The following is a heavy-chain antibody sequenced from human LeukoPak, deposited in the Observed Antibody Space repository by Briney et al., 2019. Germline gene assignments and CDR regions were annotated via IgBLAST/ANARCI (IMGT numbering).Heavy chain of an antibody. J-gene: IGHJ4*02. V-gene: IGHV4-30-2*01. CDR1: GGSISSGGYS. CDR2: IYHSGST. CDR3: ARGRGMRQQLDFDH. D-gene: IGHD6-13*01. Sequence: PSETLSLTCAVSGGSISSGGYSWSWIRQPPGKGLEWIGYIYHSGSTYYNPSLKSRVTISVDRSKNQFSLKLSSVTAADTAVYYCARGRGMRQQLDFDHWGQGTLVTVSS.